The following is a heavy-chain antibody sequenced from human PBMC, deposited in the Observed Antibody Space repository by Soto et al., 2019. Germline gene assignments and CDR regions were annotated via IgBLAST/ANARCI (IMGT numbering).Heavy chain of an antibody. V-gene: IGHV4-34*01. CDR2: INHSGST. Sequence: PSETLSLTCAIYGGSFSGYYWSWLRQPPGKGLEWIGEINHSGSTNYNPSLKSRVTISADTSKNQFSLKLSSVTSADTAVYYCARGYGSNFDYWCQGTLVTVSS. CDR3: ARGYGSNFDY. D-gene: IGHD6-19*01. J-gene: IGHJ4*02. CDR1: GGSFSGYY.